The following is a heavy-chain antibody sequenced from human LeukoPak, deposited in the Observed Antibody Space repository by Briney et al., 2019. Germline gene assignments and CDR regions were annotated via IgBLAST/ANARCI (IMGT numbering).Heavy chain of an antibody. Sequence: GGSLRLSCAASGFTFSSYWMSWVRQAPGKGLEWVANIKQDGSEKYYVDSVKGRFTISRDNAKNSLYLQMNSLRAEDTALYYCAKATKYSSSWSTMDVWGKGTTVTISS. CDR1: GFTFSSYW. CDR2: IKQDGSEK. V-gene: IGHV3-7*03. D-gene: IGHD6-13*01. J-gene: IGHJ6*04. CDR3: AKATKYSSSWSTMDV.